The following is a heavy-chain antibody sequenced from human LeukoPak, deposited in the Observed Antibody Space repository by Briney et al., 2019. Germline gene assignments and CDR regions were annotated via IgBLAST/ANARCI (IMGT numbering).Heavy chain of an antibody. CDR1: GDSIDSYY. D-gene: IGHD6-25*01. V-gene: IGHV4-34*01. CDR2: INHSGST. CDR3: TRAPDMSGWTRCGMDV. J-gene: IGHJ6*02. Sequence: SETLSLTCTVSGDSIDSYYWSWTRQPPGKGLEWIGEINHSGSTNYNPSLMSRVIISVDTSKNQFSLNLSSVTAADTAVYYCTRAPDMSGWTRCGMDVWGQGTAVTVSS.